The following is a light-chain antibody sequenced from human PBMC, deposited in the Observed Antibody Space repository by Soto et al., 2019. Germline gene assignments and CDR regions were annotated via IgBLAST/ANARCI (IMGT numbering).Light chain of an antibody. CDR1: GSNIGAPYD. J-gene: IGLJ7*01. V-gene: IGLV1-40*01. CDR2: GST. Sequence: QSVLTQPPSLSGAPGQRVTISCTGSGSNIGAPYDVHWYQHLPGTAPKLLIYGSTNRPSGVPGRFSGSKSGTSASLAITGLQAEDEADYYCQSYDSSLSGYVFGAGTQLTV. CDR3: QSYDSSLSGYV.